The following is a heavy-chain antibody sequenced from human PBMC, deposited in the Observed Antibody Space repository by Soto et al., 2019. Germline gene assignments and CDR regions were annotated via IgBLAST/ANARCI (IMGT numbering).Heavy chain of an antibody. V-gene: IGHV4-59*08. CDR3: ARYQNRGQDFWSGYSFNWFDP. D-gene: IGHD3-3*01. Sequence: PSETLSVTCTVSGGSISSYYWSWIRQPPGKGLEWIGYIYYSGSTNYNPSLKSRVTISVDTSKNQFSLELSSVTAADTAVYYCARYQNRGQDFWSGYSFNWFDPWGQGTLVTVSS. CDR2: IYYSGST. J-gene: IGHJ5*02. CDR1: GGSISSYY.